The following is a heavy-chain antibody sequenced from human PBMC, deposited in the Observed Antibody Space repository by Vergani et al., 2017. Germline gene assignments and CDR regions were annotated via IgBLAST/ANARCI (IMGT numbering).Heavy chain of an antibody. V-gene: IGHV4-38-2*02. CDR2: IYHSGST. D-gene: IGHD4/OR15-4a*01. J-gene: IGHJ6*03. CDR3: ARSTDYPDDYVSSDYFRRTLDV. CDR1: GYSISSGYY. Sequence: QVQLQESGPGLVKPSETLSLTCTVSGYSISSGYYWGWIRQPPGKGLEWIGSIYHSGSTYYNPSLKSRVTISVDTSKNQFSLKLSSVTAADTAVYYCARSTDYPDDYVSSDYFRRTLDVWGKWTTVTVS.